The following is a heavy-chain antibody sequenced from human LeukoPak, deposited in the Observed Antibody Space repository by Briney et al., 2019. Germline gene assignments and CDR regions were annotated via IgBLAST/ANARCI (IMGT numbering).Heavy chain of an antibody. CDR2: ITAYNGNR. D-gene: IGHD1-1*01. CDR3: TRDNDKVVDH. Sequence: ASVKVSCKTSGYTFSNYGISWVRQAPGQGLEWMGWITAYNGNRLYAQRFQGRITLTTDTSTSTSYMELRSLEYDDTAIYYCTRDNDKVVDHWGQGTLVTVSS. J-gene: IGHJ4*01. V-gene: IGHV1-18*01. CDR1: GYTFSNYG.